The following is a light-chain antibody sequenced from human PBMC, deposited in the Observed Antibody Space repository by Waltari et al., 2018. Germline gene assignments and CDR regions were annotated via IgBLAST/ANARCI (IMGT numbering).Light chain of an antibody. V-gene: IGLV1-44*01. Sequence: QSVLTQPPSASGTPGQRVTISCSGSYSNVGANVVNWYQHLPGTAPKRRIYRNDRRPPGVPCRFSASKSGTSASLAISGLRPEDEADYYCASWDDSLNGRWVFGGGTKLTVL. CDR2: RND. CDR1: YSNVGANV. CDR3: ASWDDSLNGRWV. J-gene: IGLJ2*01.